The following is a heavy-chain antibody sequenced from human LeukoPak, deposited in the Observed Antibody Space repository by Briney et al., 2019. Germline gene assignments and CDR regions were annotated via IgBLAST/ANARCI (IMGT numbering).Heavy chain of an antibody. Sequence: GGSLRLSCAASGFIVSNNYMNWVRQAPGKGLEWVSVIYSGGSTSYADSVKGRFTISRDNSKNTVDLQMNDLRGEDTAVYYCARSWDARLNFDYWGQGTLATVSS. D-gene: IGHD1-26*01. CDR1: GFIVSNNY. CDR2: IYSGGST. J-gene: IGHJ4*02. V-gene: IGHV3-66*02. CDR3: ARSWDARLNFDY.